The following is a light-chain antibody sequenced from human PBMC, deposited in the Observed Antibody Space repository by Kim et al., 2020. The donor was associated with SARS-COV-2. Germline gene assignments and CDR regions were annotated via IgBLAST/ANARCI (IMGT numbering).Light chain of an antibody. J-gene: IGLJ2*01. V-gene: IGLV2-23*02. CDR1: SSDIV. Sequence: ASVSGSPGQSITIACTGASSDIVSWYQHHPGEAPKLIIFEVNKRPSQISNRFSGSKSGNTASLTIAGLQAEDEANYYCCSYEGTVVFGGGTQLTVL. CDR3: CSYEGTVV. CDR2: EVN.